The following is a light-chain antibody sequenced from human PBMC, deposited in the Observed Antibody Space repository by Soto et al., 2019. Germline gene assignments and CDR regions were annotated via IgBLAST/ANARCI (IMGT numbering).Light chain of an antibody. CDR3: CSYAGSYTYV. J-gene: IGLJ1*01. CDR1: SSGVGGYNY. Sequence: SVLTQPRSVSGSPGQSVTISCTGTSSGVGGYNYVSWYQQHPGKAPKLMIYDVSKRPSGVPDRFSGSKSGNTASLTISGLQAEDEADYYCCSYAGSYTYVFGTGTKVTVL. V-gene: IGLV2-11*01. CDR2: DVS.